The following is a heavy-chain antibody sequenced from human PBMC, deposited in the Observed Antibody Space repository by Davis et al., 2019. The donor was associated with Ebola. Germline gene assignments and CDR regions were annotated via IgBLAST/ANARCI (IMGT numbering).Heavy chain of an antibody. Sequence: MPSETLSLTCTVSGGSISSGGYYWSWIRQPPGKGLEWIGEINHSGSTNYNPSLKSRVTISVDTSKNQFSLKLSSVTAADTAVYYCAISSSSEYYYYYGMDVWGQGTTVTVSS. J-gene: IGHJ6*02. V-gene: IGHV4-39*07. D-gene: IGHD6-6*01. CDR1: GGSISSGGYY. CDR2: INHSGST. CDR3: AISSSSEYYYYYGMDV.